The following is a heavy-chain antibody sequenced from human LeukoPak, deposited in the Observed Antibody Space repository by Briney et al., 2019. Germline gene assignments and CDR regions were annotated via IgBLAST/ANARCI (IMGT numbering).Heavy chain of an antibody. J-gene: IGHJ2*01. Sequence: SETLSLTCTVSGGSISSYYWSWIRQPAGKGLEWIGRIYSGGSTNYNPSLRSRVTLSVDTSKNQVSLKLSSLTAADTAVYYCGRRTSYDTLTGYTYWYFDLWGRGTLVTVSS. CDR3: GRRTSYDTLTGYTYWYFDL. CDR1: GGSISSYY. D-gene: IGHD3-9*01. V-gene: IGHV4-4*07. CDR2: IYSGGST.